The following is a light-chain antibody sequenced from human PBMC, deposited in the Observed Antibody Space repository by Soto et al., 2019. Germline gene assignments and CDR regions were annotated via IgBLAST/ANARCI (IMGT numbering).Light chain of an antibody. CDR2: AAS. Sequence: IVLTQSPGPLSLSPGERAALSCRASQSVSSQFLAWYQQKPGQAPRLLIYAASNRATGIPDRFIGSGSGTDFTLTSSRLEPEDFAVYYCQQSGSSPPTFGQGTKVEIK. V-gene: IGKV3-20*01. CDR3: QQSGSSPPT. CDR1: QSVSSQF. J-gene: IGKJ1*01.